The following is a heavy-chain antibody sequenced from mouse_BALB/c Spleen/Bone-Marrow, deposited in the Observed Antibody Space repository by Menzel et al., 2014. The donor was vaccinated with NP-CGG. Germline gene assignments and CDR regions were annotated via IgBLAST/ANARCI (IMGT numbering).Heavy chain of an antibody. V-gene: IGHV1-82*01. J-gene: IGHJ2*01. CDR2: IYPGDGDT. CDR1: GYAFSSSR. CDR3: ARDYYGSSFDY. Sequence: QVQLQQSGPELVKPGASVKISCKASGYAFSSSRMNWVKQRPGQGLEWIGRIYPGDGDTNYNGKFKGKATLTADKSSSTAYMQFSSLTSVDSAVYLCARDYYGSSFDYWGQGTTLTVSS. D-gene: IGHD1-1*01.